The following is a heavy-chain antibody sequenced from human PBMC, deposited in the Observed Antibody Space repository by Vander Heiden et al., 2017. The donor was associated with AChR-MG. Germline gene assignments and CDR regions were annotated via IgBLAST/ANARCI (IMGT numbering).Heavy chain of an antibody. Sequence: QVQLVQSGAEVKKPGASVKVSCKVSGYTLTALSMHWVRQAPGKGLEWMGGFDPEDGETIYAQKFQGRVTMTEDTSTDTAYMELSSLRSEDTAVYYCATVYCSSTSCYTGDGYSWFDPWGQGTLVTVSS. CDR1: GYTLTALS. V-gene: IGHV1-24*01. D-gene: IGHD2-2*02. CDR2: FDPEDGET. CDR3: ATVYCSSTSCYTGDGYSWFDP. J-gene: IGHJ5*02.